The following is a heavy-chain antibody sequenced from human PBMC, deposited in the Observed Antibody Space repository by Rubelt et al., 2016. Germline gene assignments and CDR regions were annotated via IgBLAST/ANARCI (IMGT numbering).Heavy chain of an antibody. V-gene: IGHV1-2*02. Sequence: QVQLVQSGAEVKNPGASVKVSCKASGYSFTGYYLHWVRQAPGQGLEWMGWINPNSGGTNYAQKFQGRVTMTRDTTITTAYMELSRLRSDDTAVFYCAREDGDYWGQGTLVTVSS. CDR1: GYSFTGYY. CDR3: AREDGDY. J-gene: IGHJ4*02. CDR2: INPNSGGT. D-gene: IGHD5-24*01.